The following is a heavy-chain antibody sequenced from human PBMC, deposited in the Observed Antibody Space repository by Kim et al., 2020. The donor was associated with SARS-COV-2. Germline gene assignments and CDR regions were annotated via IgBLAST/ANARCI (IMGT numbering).Heavy chain of an antibody. J-gene: IGHJ4*02. CDR3: ARGTSSSGLDY. Sequence: TNSNPSLKSRVTISVDTSKNQFSLKLSSVTTADTAVYYCARGTSSSGLDYWGQGTLVTVSS. D-gene: IGHD6-13*01. V-gene: IGHV4-34*01. CDR2: T.